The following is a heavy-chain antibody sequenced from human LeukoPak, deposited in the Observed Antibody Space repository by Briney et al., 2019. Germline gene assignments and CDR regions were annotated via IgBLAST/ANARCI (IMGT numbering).Heavy chain of an antibody. CDR2: IIPILGIA. CDR1: GGTFSSYA. J-gene: IGHJ4*02. Sequence: SVKVSCKASGGTFSSYAISWVRQAPGQGLEWMGRIIPILGIANYAQKFQGRVTITADKSTSTAYMELSSLRSEDTAVYYCAREPAAGNWGFDYWGQGTLVTVSS. CDR3: AREPAAGNWGFDY. V-gene: IGHV1-69*04. D-gene: IGHD6-13*01.